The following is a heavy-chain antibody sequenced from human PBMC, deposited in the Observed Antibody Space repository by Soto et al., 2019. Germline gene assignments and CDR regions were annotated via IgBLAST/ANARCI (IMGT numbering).Heavy chain of an antibody. CDR2: TSVYNGNT. Sequence: VKGSCKASGYTFTRYCSSWVRQAPGQGLEWMGWTSVYNGNTNYAQKLRGRVTMTTDTSQNTAYMDLRSLRSDDTAVYYCARRWPYSSWPLSNGFAIWGQGTMVTVSS. V-gene: IGHV1-18*01. D-gene: IGHD6-6*01. CDR1: GYTFTRYC. CDR3: ARRWPYSSWPLSNGFAI. J-gene: IGHJ3*02.